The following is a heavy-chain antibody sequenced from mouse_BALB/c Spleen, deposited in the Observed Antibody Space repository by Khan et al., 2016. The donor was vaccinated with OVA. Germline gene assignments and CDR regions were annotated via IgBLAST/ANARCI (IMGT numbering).Heavy chain of an antibody. V-gene: IGHV2-4-1*01. CDR2: IWSDGST. J-gene: IGHJ3*01. Sequence: QVQLQQSGPGLVQPSQSLSITCTVSGFSLVTYGVHWVRQSPGKGLEWLGLIWSDGSTDYNAAFISRLSITKDNSKSQVFFKMNSLQADDTAIYYCARNSYRYDFTYWGRGTLVTVSA. CDR3: ARNSYRYDFTY. D-gene: IGHD2-12*01. CDR1: GFSLVTYG.